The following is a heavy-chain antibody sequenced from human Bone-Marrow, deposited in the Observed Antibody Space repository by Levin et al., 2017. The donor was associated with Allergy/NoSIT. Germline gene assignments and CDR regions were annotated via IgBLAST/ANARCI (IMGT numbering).Heavy chain of an antibody. D-gene: IGHD1-26*01. CDR1: GFIFSDAW. Sequence: PGGSLRLSCAASGFIFSDAWMSWVRQAPGKGLEWVGHSKSNTDGGTTDYAAPVKGRFTISRDYSKNTLYLQMSSLTTEDTAVYFCATHRSYAGPSYFDFWGQGTLVTVSS. CDR2: SKSNTDGGTT. V-gene: IGHV3-15*01. J-gene: IGHJ4*02. CDR3: ATHRSYAGPSYFDF.